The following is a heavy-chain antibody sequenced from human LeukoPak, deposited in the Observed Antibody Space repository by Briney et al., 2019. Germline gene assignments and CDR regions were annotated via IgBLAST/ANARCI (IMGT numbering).Heavy chain of an antibody. Sequence: GGSLRLSCAASGITLSIYWMSWVRQAPGKGLEWVANIKQDGSEKYYVDSVNGRFIISRDNANNSLYLQMNSLRAEDTAVYYCAKDGRGGDCTSASCTNWFGPWGQGTLVTVSS. V-gene: IGHV3-7*03. J-gene: IGHJ5*02. CDR3: AKDGRGGDCTSASCTNWFGP. CDR1: GITLSIYW. CDR2: IKQDGSEK. D-gene: IGHD2-2*01.